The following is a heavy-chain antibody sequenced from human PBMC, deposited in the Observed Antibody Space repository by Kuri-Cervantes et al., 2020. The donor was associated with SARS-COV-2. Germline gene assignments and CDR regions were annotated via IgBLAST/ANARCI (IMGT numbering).Heavy chain of an antibody. D-gene: IGHD5-24*01. CDR2: IYTTGST. J-gene: IGHJ4*02. CDR1: GGSISSGSYF. V-gene: IGHV4-61*09. CDR3: GKVSWLQLWRRYSDS. Sequence: SETLSLTCTVSGGSISSGSYFWNWIRQPAGKGLEWIGHIYTTGSTNYNPSLKSRVTISVDTSKNQFSLKLTSVTAADTAVYYCGKVSWLQLWRRYSDSWGQGTLVTVSS.